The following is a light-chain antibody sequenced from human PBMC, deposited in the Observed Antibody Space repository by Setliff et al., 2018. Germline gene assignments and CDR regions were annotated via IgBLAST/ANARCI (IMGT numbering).Light chain of an antibody. Sequence: QSVLTQPASVSGSPGQSIPISCTGTSSDVGSHNYVSWYQHHPGKAPKLVIYEVSNRPSGVSNRFSGSKSVNTASLTISGLQAEDEADYYCSSFRSIATPEVFGTGTKVTVL. J-gene: IGLJ1*01. CDR3: SSFRSIATPEV. CDR1: SSDVGSHNY. CDR2: EVS. V-gene: IGLV2-14*01.